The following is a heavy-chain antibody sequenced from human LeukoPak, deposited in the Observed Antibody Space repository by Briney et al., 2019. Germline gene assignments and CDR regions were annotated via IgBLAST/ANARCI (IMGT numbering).Heavy chain of an antibody. Sequence: GGSLRLSCAASGFTFSDYYMSWIRQAPGKGLEWVSYISSSGSTIYYADSVKGRFTISRDNAKNSLYLQMNSLRAEDTAVYYCARDRGYTDIVVVPAAKGYGMDVWGQGTTVTVSS. CDR2: ISSSGSTI. D-gene: IGHD2-2*01. J-gene: IGHJ6*02. CDR3: ARDRGYTDIVVVPAAKGYGMDV. V-gene: IGHV3-11*01. CDR1: GFTFSDYY.